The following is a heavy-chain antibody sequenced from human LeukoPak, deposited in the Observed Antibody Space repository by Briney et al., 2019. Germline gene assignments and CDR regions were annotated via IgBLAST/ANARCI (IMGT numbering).Heavy chain of an antibody. CDR3: AKVGYGSGSYWFDP. CDR1: GFTFSSYA. V-gene: IGHV3-23*01. CDR2: ISGSGSST. D-gene: IGHD3-10*01. J-gene: IGHJ5*02. Sequence: GGSLRLSCAASGFTFSSYAMSWVRQAPGKGLEWVSAISGSGSSTYYADSVKGRFTISRDNSKNTLYLQMNSLRAEDTAVYYCAKVGYGSGSYWFDPWGQGTLVTVSS.